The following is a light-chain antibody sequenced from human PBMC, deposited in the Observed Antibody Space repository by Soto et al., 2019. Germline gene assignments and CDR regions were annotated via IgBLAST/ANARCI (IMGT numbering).Light chain of an antibody. CDR2: EVS. J-gene: IGLJ3*02. CDR3: SSYTSSTTGV. Sequence: QSALTQPASVSGSPGQSITISCTGTSSDVGGFNFVSWYQQHPGKAPIIMIYEVSHRPSGVSNRFSGSKSGNTASLTISGLQAEDEADYYCSSYTSSTTGVFGGGTKLTVL. CDR1: SSDVGGFNF. V-gene: IGLV2-14*01.